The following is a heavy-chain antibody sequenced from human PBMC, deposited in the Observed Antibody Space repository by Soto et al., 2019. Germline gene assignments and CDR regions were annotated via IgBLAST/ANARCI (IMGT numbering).Heavy chain of an antibody. J-gene: IGHJ4*02. V-gene: IGHV3-23*01. Sequence: GGSLRLSCAASGFTFSSYAMSWVRQAPGKGLEWVSAISGSGGSTYYADSVKGRFTISRDNSKNTLYLQMNSLRAEDTAVYYCAKSVYCTNGVCYTSPIDYWGQGTLVTVSS. CDR2: ISGSGGST. CDR1: GFTFSSYA. D-gene: IGHD2-8*01. CDR3: AKSVYCTNGVCYTSPIDY.